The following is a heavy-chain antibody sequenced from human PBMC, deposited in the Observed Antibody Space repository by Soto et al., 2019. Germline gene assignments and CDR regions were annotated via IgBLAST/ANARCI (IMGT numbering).Heavy chain of an antibody. CDR1: GYSFTSYW. CDR3: ARRPGSSSFGESNFDY. J-gene: IGHJ4*02. Sequence: PGESLKISCKGSGYSFTSYWITWVRQMPGKGLEWMGRIDPSDSYINYSPSFQGHVTISADKSISTAYLQWSSLKASDTAMYYCARRPGSSSFGESNFDYWGQGTLVTVPS. D-gene: IGHD3-10*01. V-gene: IGHV5-10-1*01. CDR2: IDPSDSYI.